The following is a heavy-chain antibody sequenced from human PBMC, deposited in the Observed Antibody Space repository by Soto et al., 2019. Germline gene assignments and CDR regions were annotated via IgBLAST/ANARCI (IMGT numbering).Heavy chain of an antibody. CDR1: GFTLNNYA. J-gene: IGHJ5*02. CDR2: VTGSGGAA. CDR3: AKGPKEFCNRPPRNWLAP. Sequence: GGSLRLSCAASGFTLNNYAMAWVRQFPGKGLEWVSGVTGSGGAAYYAASVKGRFTISRDNSKNTLYLQMNSLRAEDTAIYYCAKGPKEFCNRPPRNWLAPWGQGTQVPVSS. D-gene: IGHD6-6*01. V-gene: IGHV3-23*01.